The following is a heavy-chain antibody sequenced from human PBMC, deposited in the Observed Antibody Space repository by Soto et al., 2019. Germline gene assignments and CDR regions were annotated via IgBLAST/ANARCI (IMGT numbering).Heavy chain of an antibody. CDR3: AVGDYDSPDIIDY. CDR1: GGSISSYY. CDR2: IYTSGST. Sequence: PSETLSLTCSVSGGSISSYYGSWIRQPAGKGLEWIGRIYTSGSTNYNPSLKSRVTMSVDTSKNQFSLKLSSVTAADTAVYYCAVGDYDSPDIIDYWGQGTLVTVSS. D-gene: IGHD4-17*01. V-gene: IGHV4-4*07. J-gene: IGHJ4*02.